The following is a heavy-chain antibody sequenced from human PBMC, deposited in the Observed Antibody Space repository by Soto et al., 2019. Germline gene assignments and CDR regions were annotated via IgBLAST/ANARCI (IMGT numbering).Heavy chain of an antibody. D-gene: IGHD2-15*01. CDR2: IAYDGADT. Sequence: QVQLVESGGGVVQPGRSLRLSCAASGFIFRSYGMHWVRQAPGKGLEWVAAIAYDGADTYYLDSVKGRFTISRDNSGGTLHLQMNSLRVEATAVYYCAKGGGYCSIGSCRTDHWGQGTLVTVSS. J-gene: IGHJ4*02. CDR1: GFIFRSYG. V-gene: IGHV3-30*18. CDR3: AKGGGYCSIGSCRTDH.